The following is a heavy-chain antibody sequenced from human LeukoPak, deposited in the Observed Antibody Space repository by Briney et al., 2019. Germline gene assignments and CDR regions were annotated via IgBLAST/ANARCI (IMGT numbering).Heavy chain of an antibody. CDR3: ARMALWGSGYLYYYYYMDV. J-gene: IGHJ6*03. Sequence: SETLSLTCTVSGGSISSSSYYWGWIRQPPGKGLEWIGSIYYSGSTYYNAPLKSRVTISVDTSKNQFSLKLSSVTAADTAVYYCARMALWGSGYLYYYYYMDVWGKGTTVTISS. V-gene: IGHV4-39*01. CDR1: GGSISSSSYY. D-gene: IGHD3-10*01. CDR2: IYYSGST.